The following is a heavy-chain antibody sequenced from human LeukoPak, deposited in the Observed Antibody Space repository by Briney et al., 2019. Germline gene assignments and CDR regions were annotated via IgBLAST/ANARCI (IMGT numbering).Heavy chain of an antibody. CDR3: ASGDYGDPPLNY. CDR1: GYTFTSNY. CDR2: ISPSGGST. D-gene: IGHD4/OR15-4a*01. J-gene: IGHJ4*02. V-gene: IGHV1-46*01. Sequence: GASVKVSCKAFGYTFTSNYMHWVRQAPGQGPEWMGVISPSGGSTTYAQKFQGRVTMTRDTSISTAYMELSRLRSDDTAVYYCASGDYGDPPLNYWGQGTLVTVSS.